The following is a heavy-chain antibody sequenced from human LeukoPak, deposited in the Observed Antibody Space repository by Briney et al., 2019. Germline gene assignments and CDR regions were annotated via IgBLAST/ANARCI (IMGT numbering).Heavy chain of an antibody. CDR2: MNPNSGST. CDR1: GYSFISFD. J-gene: IGHJ4*02. D-gene: IGHD5-24*01. CDR3: TRNMARTGDYDY. V-gene: IGHV1-8*01. Sequence: ASVKVSFKASGYSFISFDINWVRQATGQGPEWLGWMNPNSGSTGYAQNFQGRVSMTRDTSISTAYTELSNLASEDTAVYFSTRNMARTGDYDYWGQGTLVTVSS.